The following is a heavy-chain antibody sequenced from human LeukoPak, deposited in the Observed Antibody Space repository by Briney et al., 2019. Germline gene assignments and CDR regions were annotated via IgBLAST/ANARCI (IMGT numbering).Heavy chain of an antibody. CDR2: IRNKANSYTT. CDR3: AGYQLPVRYFDF. D-gene: IGHD2-2*01. V-gene: IGHV3-72*01. CDR1: GFTFSDHY. J-gene: IGHJ4*02. Sequence: AGSLRLSCAASGFTFSDHYMDWIRQAPGKGLEWVARIRNKANSYTTEYAASVEGRFTISRDDSKNSLYLRMNSLKTEDTAVYYCAGYQLPVRYFDFWGQGTLVTVSS.